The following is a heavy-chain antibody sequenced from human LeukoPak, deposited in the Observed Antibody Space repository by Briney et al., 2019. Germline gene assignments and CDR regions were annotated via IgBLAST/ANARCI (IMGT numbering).Heavy chain of an antibody. Sequence: SETLSLTCAVYGGSFSGYYWSWIRQHPGKGLEWIGYIYYSGSTYYNPSLKSRVTISVDTSKNQFSLKLSSVTAADTAVYYCARDYYGMAGMDVWGQGTTVTVSS. CDR1: GGSFSGYY. CDR2: IYYSGST. D-gene: IGHD3-10*01. CDR3: ARDYYGMAGMDV. J-gene: IGHJ6*02. V-gene: IGHV4-31*11.